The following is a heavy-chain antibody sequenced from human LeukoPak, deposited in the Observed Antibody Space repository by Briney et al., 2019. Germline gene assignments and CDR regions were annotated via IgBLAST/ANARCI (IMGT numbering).Heavy chain of an antibody. Sequence: ASVKVSCKASGYTFTSYGISWVRQAPGQGLEWMGWISAYNGNTNYAQKFQGRVTITADESTSTAYMELSSLRSDDTAVYYCARGSVGGSYYWYFDLWGRGTLVTVSS. CDR3: ARGSVGGSYYWYFDL. CDR2: ISAYNGNT. CDR1: GYTFTSYG. J-gene: IGHJ2*01. D-gene: IGHD1-26*01. V-gene: IGHV1-18*01.